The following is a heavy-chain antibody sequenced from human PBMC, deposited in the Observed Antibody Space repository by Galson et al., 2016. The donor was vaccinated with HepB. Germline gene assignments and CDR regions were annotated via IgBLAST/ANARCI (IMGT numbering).Heavy chain of an antibody. J-gene: IGHJ2*01. CDR3: ARDSLLHWRNYASSGYSYWYFEL. Sequence: SLRLSCATSGFTFSDYYMSWIRQAPGKGPEWVSYISSSNIYTNYADSVKGRFTIYRDNAKNSLFLQMNSLRAEDTAVYYCARDSLLHWRNYASSGYSYWYFELWGRGTLGTVSS. V-gene: IGHV3-11*06. CDR2: ISSSNIYT. CDR1: GFTFSDYY. D-gene: IGHD3-22*01.